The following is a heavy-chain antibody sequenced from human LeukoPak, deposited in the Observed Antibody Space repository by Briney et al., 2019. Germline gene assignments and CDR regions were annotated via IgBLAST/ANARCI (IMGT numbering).Heavy chain of an antibody. CDR1: GGSISSYY. CDR2: IYYSGST. CDR3: ARDPLRGVPDY. Sequence: SETLSLTCTVSGGSISSYYWSWIRQPPGKGLEWIGYIYYSGSTNYNPSLKSRVTISVDTSKNQFSLKLSSVTAADTAVYYCARDPLRGVPDYWGQGTLVTVSS. D-gene: IGHD3-10*01. V-gene: IGHV4-59*01. J-gene: IGHJ4*02.